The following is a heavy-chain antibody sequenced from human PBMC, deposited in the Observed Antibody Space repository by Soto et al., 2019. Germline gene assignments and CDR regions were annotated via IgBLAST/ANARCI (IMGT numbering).Heavy chain of an antibody. D-gene: IGHD3-22*01. V-gene: IGHV3-30-3*01. Sequence: SCKASGGTFSSYAMHWVRQAPGKGLEWVAVISYDGSNKYYADSVKGRFTISRDNSKNTLYLQMNSLRAEDTAVYYCARSLRFSMIVVVTGGDAFDIWGQGTMVTVSS. CDR1: GGTFSSYA. CDR2: ISYDGSNK. CDR3: ARSLRFSMIVVVTGGDAFDI. J-gene: IGHJ3*02.